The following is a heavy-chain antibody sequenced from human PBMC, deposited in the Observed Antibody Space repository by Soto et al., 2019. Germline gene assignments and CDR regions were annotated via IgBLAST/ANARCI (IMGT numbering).Heavy chain of an antibody. J-gene: IGHJ4*02. Sequence: NPSETLSLTCAVSGYSISSGYYWGWIRQPPGKGLEWIGSIYHSGSTYYNPSLKSRVTISVDTSKNQFSLKLSSVTAADTAVYYCARDLFSSGWAPYYFDYWGQGTLVTVSS. CDR2: IYHSGST. V-gene: IGHV4-38-2*02. CDR3: ARDLFSSGWAPYYFDY. D-gene: IGHD6-19*01. CDR1: GYSISSGYY.